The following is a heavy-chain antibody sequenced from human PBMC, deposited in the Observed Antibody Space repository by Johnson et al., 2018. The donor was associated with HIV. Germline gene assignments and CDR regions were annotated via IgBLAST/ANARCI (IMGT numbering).Heavy chain of an antibody. CDR2: ISYDGSNK. Sequence: QVQLVESGGGVVQPGRSLRLSCAASGFTFSSYAMHWVRQAPGKGLEWVAVISYDGSNKYYADSMKGRFTISRDNSKNTLYLQMNSLRAEDTAVYYCARDVYYYDSSEEGAFDIWGQGTMVTVSS. D-gene: IGHD3-22*01. CDR3: ARDVYYYDSSEEGAFDI. V-gene: IGHV3-30*04. CDR1: GFTFSSYA. J-gene: IGHJ3*02.